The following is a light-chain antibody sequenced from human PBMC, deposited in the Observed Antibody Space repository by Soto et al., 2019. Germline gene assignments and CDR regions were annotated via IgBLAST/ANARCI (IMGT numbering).Light chain of an antibody. CDR2: KDS. V-gene: IGLV3-25*03. Sequence: SYELTQPPSVSVSPGQTARITCSGDALPKQYAYWYQQKPGQAPVLGIYKDSERPPGIPERFSGSSSGTTVTLTISGVQAEDEADYYCQSADSSGTFYVFGTGTKLTVL. CDR3: QSADSSGTFYV. CDR1: ALPKQY. J-gene: IGLJ1*01.